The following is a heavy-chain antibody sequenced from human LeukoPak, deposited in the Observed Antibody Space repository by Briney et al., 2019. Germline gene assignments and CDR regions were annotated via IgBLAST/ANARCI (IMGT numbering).Heavy chain of an antibody. D-gene: IGHD3-3*01. CDR3: ARGPRGGVTIFGVVIIGDYFDY. J-gene: IGHJ4*02. V-gene: IGHV1-69*05. Sequence: SVKVSCKASGGTFSSYAISWVRQAPGQGLEWMGGIIPIFGTANYAQKFQGRVTITTDESTSTAYMELSSLRSEDTAVYYCARGPRGGVTIFGVVIIGDYFDYWGQGTLVTVSS. CDR1: GGTFSSYA. CDR2: IIPIFGTA.